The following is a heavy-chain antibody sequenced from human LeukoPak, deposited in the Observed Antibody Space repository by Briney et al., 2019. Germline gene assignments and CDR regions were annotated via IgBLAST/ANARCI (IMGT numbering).Heavy chain of an antibody. D-gene: IGHD3-3*01. Sequence: SETLSLTCTVSGGSISSGSYYRSWIRQPAGKGLEWIGRIYTSGSTNYNPSLKGRVTISVDTSKNQFSLKLSSVTAADTAVYYCARDGIFGVVNYYFDYWGQGTLVTVSS. J-gene: IGHJ4*02. CDR2: IYTSGST. CDR3: ARDGIFGVVNYYFDY. V-gene: IGHV4-61*02. CDR1: GGSISSGSYY.